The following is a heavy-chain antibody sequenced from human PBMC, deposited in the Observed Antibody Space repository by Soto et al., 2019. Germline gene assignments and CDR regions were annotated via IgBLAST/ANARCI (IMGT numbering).Heavy chain of an antibody. Sequence: QITLKESGPTLVKPTQTLTLTCTFSGFSLSTSGVGVAWIRQPPGKALEWLALIYWDDDKRYRPSLESRLTITKDTSKKQVVLTMTNMDSVDTATYYCSYLHCSGGNCYCFYFYGMDVWGQGTTVTVSS. V-gene: IGHV2-5*02. CDR2: IYWDDDK. CDR3: SYLHCSGGNCYCFYFYGMDV. D-gene: IGHD2-15*01. J-gene: IGHJ6*02. CDR1: GFSLSTSGVG.